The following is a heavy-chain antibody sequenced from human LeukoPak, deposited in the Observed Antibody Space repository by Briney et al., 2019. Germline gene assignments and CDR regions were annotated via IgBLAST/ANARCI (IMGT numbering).Heavy chain of an antibody. CDR1: GGSFSGYY. Sequence: SETLSLTCAVYGGSFSGYYWSWIRQPPGKGLEWIGEINHSGSTNYNPSLKSRVTISVDTSKNQFSLKLSSVTAADTAVYYCARAPPPKYSSSWYYGELFDYWGQGTLVTVSS. CDR3: ARAPPPKYSSSWYYGELFDY. D-gene: IGHD6-13*01. J-gene: IGHJ4*02. CDR2: INHSGST. V-gene: IGHV4-34*01.